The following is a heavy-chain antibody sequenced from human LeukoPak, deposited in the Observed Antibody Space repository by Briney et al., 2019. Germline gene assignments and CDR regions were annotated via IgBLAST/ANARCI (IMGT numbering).Heavy chain of an antibody. D-gene: IGHD6-13*01. Sequence: SQTLSLTCAFSGDIVSSNSGVWHWLRQSPSRGLEWLGSTYYRSKWHYDYAPSVKSRIAINADTSKNQFSLHLTSVTPDDTAVYYCATIAPVGYDAFDVWGQGTVVIVSS. CDR3: ATIAPVGYDAFDV. CDR2: TYYRSKWHY. CDR1: GDIVSSNSGV. V-gene: IGHV6-1*01. J-gene: IGHJ3*01.